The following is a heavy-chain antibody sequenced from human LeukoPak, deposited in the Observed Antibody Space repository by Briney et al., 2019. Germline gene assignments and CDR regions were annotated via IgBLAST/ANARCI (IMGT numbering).Heavy chain of an antibody. CDR1: GGSISSSSYY. J-gene: IGHJ6*03. D-gene: IGHD3-3*01. CDR2: IYYSGSP. Sequence: PSETLSLTCTVSGGSISSSSYYWGWIRQPPGKGLECIVSIYYSGSPYYNPSLKSRVTISVDTSKNQFSLKLSSVTAADTAVYYCARPRIKYDFWSGYQYYYYYYYMDVSGKGTTVTVSS. CDR3: ARPRIKYDFWSGYQYYYYYYYMDV. V-gene: IGHV4-39*01.